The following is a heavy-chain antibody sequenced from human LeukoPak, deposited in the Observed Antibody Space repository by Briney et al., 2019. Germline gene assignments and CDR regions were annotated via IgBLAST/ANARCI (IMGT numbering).Heavy chain of an antibody. V-gene: IGHV4-30-4*01. D-gene: IGHD2-15*01. CDR1: GGSITSGDYY. J-gene: IGHJ4*02. CDR2: IYYTGST. CDR3: ARVRYLHYLDY. Sequence: SQTLSLTCSVSGGSITSGDYYWSWIRQSPGKGLEWIGYIYYTGSTYYNPSLKSRVTLSIDMSKNQFSLKVSSVIAADTAVYYGARVRYLHYLDYWGKGTLVTFPP.